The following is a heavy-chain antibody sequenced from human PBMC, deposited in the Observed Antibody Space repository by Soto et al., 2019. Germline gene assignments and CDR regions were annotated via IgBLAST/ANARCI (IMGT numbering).Heavy chain of an antibody. CDR1: GGSISSYY. Sequence: PSETLSLTCTVSGGSISSYYWSWIRQPPGKGLEWIGYIYYSGSTNYNPSLKSRVTISVDTSKNQFSLKLSSVTAADTAVYYCARGKRFLEWDPPPGGFDPWGQGTLVTVSS. CDR2: IYYSGST. CDR3: ARGKRFLEWDPPPGGFDP. V-gene: IGHV4-59*01. J-gene: IGHJ5*02. D-gene: IGHD3-3*01.